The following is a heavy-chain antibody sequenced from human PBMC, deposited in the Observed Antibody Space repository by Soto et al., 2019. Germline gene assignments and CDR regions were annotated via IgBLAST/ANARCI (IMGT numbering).Heavy chain of an antibody. CDR1: GGSISTGGYY. D-gene: IGHD4-17*01. CDR3: ARGLSVTLFDN. Sequence: QVQLRESGPGLVKPSQTLSLSCTVSGGSISTGGYYWTWIRQHPGKGLEWIGYIYYSGSTYYNPSLKSRVTISVDTSKNQFSLKLSSVTAADTAVYYCARGLSVTLFDNWGQGTLVTVSS. CDR2: IYYSGST. J-gene: IGHJ4*02. V-gene: IGHV4-31*03.